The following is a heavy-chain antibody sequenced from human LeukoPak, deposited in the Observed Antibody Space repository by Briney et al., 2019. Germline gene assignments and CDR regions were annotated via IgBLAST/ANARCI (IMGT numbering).Heavy chain of an antibody. V-gene: IGHV3-13*04. CDR1: GFTFSSYD. CDR3: ARQKTPHGNFDY. Sequence: PGGSLRLSRAASGFTFSSYDMHWVRQATGKGLEWVSAIGVAANTFYSGSVKGRFTISRENAKNSLYLLMSSLRAEDTAVYYCARQKTPHGNFDYWGQGTLVTVSS. CDR2: IGVAANT. D-gene: IGHD1-26*01. J-gene: IGHJ4*02.